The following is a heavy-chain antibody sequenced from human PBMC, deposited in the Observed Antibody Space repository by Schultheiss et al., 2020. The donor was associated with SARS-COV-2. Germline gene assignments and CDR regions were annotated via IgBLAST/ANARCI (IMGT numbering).Heavy chain of an antibody. CDR1: GGSFSGYY. CDR3: ACGWVRFGEQPYGMDV. CDR2: IYYSGST. J-gene: IGHJ6*02. D-gene: IGHD3-10*01. Sequence: GSLRLSCAVYGGSFSGYYWSWIRQPPGKGLEWIGYIYYSGSTYYNPSLKSRVTISVDTSKNQFSLKLSSVTAADTAIYYCACGWVRFGEQPYGMDVWGQGTTVTVSS. V-gene: IGHV4-59*01.